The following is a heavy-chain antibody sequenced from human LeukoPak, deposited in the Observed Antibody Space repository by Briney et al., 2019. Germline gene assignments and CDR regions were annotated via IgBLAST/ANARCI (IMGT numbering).Heavy chain of an antibody. V-gene: IGHV3-21*01. D-gene: IGHD2-2*01. CDR1: GFTFSSYS. CDR2: ISSSSSYI. J-gene: IGHJ4*02. Sequence: GGSLRLSCAASGFTFSSYSMNWVRQAPGKGLEWVSSISSSSSYIYYADSVKGRFTISRDNAKNSLYLQMNSLRAEDTAVYYCAKGQGCSSTSCSHFDYWGQGTLVTVSS. CDR3: AKGQGCSSTSCSHFDY.